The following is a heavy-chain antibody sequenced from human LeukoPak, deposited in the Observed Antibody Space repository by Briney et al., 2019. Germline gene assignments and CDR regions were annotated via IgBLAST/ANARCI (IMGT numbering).Heavy chain of an antibody. D-gene: IGHD2-2*01. V-gene: IGHV1-69*06. CDR1: GGTFSSYA. Sequence: ASVKVSCKASGGTFSSYAISWVRQAPGQGLEWMGGIIPIFGTANYAQKFQGRVTITADKSTSTAYMELSRLRSDDTAVYYCATNIVVVPAASDNWFDPWGQGTLVTVSS. CDR3: ATNIVVVPAASDNWFDP. CDR2: IIPIFGTA. J-gene: IGHJ5*02.